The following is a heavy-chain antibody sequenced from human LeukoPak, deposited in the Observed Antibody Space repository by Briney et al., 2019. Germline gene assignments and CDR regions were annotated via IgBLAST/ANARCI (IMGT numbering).Heavy chain of an antibody. V-gene: IGHV3-30*18. J-gene: IGHJ4*02. D-gene: IGHD3-10*01. Sequence: GGSLRLSCTASGFSFSGHWMHWVRQAPGKGLEWVAVISYDGSNKYYADSVKGRFTISRDNSKNTLYLQMNSLRAEDTAVYYCAKGEDYYGSGSFLTHWGQGTLVTVSS. CDR2: ISYDGSNK. CDR3: AKGEDYYGSGSFLTH. CDR1: GFSFSGHW.